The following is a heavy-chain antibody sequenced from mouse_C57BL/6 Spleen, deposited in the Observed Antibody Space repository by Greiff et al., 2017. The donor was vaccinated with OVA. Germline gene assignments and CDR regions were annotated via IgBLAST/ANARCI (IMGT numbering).Heavy chain of an antibody. J-gene: IGHJ2*01. CDR1: GYTFTDYT. V-gene: IGHV1-78*01. Sequence: VQLQQSDAELVKPGASVKISCKVSGYTFTDYTIHWMKQRPEQGLEWIGYIYPRDGSTKYNEKFKGKATLTADKSSSTAYMQLNSLTSEDSEVYFCARAKVYYGNYYCDYWGQGTTLTVSS. CDR2: IYPRDGST. CDR3: ARAKVYYGNYYCDY. D-gene: IGHD2-1*01.